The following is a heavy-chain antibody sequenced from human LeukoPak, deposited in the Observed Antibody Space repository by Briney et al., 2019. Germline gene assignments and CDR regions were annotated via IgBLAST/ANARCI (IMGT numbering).Heavy chain of an antibody. V-gene: IGHV4-4*07. J-gene: IGHJ3*02. D-gene: IGHD3-9*01. Sequence: SETLSLTCTVSGGSISSYYWSWIRQPAGKGLEWIGRIYTSGSTNYNPSLKSRVTMSVDTSKNQFSLKLSSVTAADTAVYYCARDSKYYDILTGYYGPDAFDIWGQGTMVTVSS. CDR3: ARDSKYYDILTGYYGPDAFDI. CDR2: IYTSGST. CDR1: GGSISSYY.